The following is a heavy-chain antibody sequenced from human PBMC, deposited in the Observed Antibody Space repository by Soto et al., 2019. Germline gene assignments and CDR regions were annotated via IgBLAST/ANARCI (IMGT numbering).Heavy chain of an antibody. Sequence: ASVKVSCKASGYTFTDYYIHWVRHAPGQGLQWMGWINPNSGGTNYAQKFQGRVTMTRDTSISTAYMELSRLRSDDTAVYYCSRSPNGESKQKWLDHWGQGTLVTVSS. CDR2: INPNSGGT. J-gene: IGHJ4*02. V-gene: IGHV1-2*02. CDR3: SRSPNGESKQKWLDH. CDR1: GYTFTDYY. D-gene: IGHD5-12*01.